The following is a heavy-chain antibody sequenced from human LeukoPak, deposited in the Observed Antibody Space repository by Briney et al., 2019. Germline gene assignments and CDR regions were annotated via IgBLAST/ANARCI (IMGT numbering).Heavy chain of an antibody. Sequence: PGGSLRLSCAASGFTFSDYYMSWIRQAPGKGLGWVAVISYDGSNKYYADSVKGRFTISRDNSKNTLYLQMNTLRAEDTAVYYCARDVSWNWFDPWGQGTLVTVSS. J-gene: IGHJ5*02. CDR1: GFTFSDYY. V-gene: IGHV3-30*03. CDR2: ISYDGSNK. CDR3: ARDVSWNWFDP.